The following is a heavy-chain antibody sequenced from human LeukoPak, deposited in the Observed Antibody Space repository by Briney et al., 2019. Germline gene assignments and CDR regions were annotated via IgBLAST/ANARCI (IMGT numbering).Heavy chain of an antibody. V-gene: IGHV4-59*11. CDR3: ARAAAGTGGFDY. J-gene: IGHJ4*02. D-gene: IGHD6-13*01. CDR2: IYYSGST. CDR1: GGSISSHY. Sequence: PSETLSLTCTVSGGSISSHYWSWIRQPPGKGLEWIGYIYYSGSTNYNPSLKSRVTISVDTSKNQFSLKLSSVTAADTAVYYCARAAAGTGGFDYWGQGTLVTVSS.